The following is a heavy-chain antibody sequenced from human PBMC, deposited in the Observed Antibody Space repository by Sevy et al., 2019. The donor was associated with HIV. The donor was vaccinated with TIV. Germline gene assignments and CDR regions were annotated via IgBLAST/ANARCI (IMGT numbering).Heavy chain of an antibody. V-gene: IGHV3-20*04. Sequence: GGSLRLSCAASGFNFDEYGMSWVRRAPGKGPEWVSGLKWNGGTTAYADSLKGRFTISRDNARNSLYLQMNSLRADDTALYYCARDGMAVAGYYYYMDVWGKGTTVTVSS. CDR2: LKWNGGTT. D-gene: IGHD6-19*01. J-gene: IGHJ6*03. CDR1: GFNFDEYG. CDR3: ARDGMAVAGYYYYMDV.